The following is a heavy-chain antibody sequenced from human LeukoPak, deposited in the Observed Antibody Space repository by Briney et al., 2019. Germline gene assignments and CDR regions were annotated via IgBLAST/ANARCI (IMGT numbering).Heavy chain of an antibody. CDR1: GFTFSSYG. D-gene: IGHD3-16*01. Sequence: GGSLRLSCAASGFTFSSYGMHWVRQAPGTGLEGVGVIRYDGSNKYYADSVKGRFTIYRDNSKNTLYLQMNSLRAEDTAVYYCAKGGGYYSDYWGQGTLVTVSS. CDR3: AKGGGYYSDY. J-gene: IGHJ4*02. V-gene: IGHV3-30*02. CDR2: IRYDGSNK.